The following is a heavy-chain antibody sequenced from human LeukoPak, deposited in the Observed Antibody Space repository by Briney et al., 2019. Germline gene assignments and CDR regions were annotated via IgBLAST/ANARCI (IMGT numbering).Heavy chain of an antibody. CDR3: ATLLGIQLWFT. V-gene: IGHV3-23*01. D-gene: IGHD5-18*01. CDR2: ISGSGGST. CDR1: GVTFSSDA. J-gene: IGHJ5*02. Sequence: GGALRLSCAASGVTFSSDAMSAGRPTPRGGVEWVSAISGSGGSTYYADSVKGRFTISRDNSKNTLYLQMNSLRTEDTAVYYCATLLGIQLWFTWGQGTLVTVSS.